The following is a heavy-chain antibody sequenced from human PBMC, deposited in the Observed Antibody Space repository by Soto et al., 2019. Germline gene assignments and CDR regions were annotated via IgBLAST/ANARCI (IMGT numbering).Heavy chain of an antibody. D-gene: IGHD6-13*01. CDR2: MDPNSGNT. V-gene: IGHV1-8*01. Sequence: ASVKVSCKASGYTFTSYDINWVRQATGQGLEWMGWMDPNSGNTGYAQKFQGRVTMTRNTSISTAYMELSSLRSEDTAVYYCARVYVPYSSSWYWFDPWGQGTLVTVSS. J-gene: IGHJ5*02. CDR1: GYTFTSYD. CDR3: ARVYVPYSSSWYWFDP.